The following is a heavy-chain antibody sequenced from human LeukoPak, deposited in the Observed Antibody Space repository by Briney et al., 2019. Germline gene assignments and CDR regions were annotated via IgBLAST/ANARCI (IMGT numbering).Heavy chain of an antibody. CDR1: GGTFSNYG. D-gene: IGHD5-18*01. Sequence: ASVKVSCKASGGTFSNYGINWVRQAPGQGLEWMGGIIPIFGTAKYQQKFQGRVTITADESTSTAYMSLSTLRFEDTAVYYCARGSSDNTDMATPFADWGQGTLVTVSS. V-gene: IGHV1-69*13. CDR3: ARGSSDNTDMATPFAD. J-gene: IGHJ4*02. CDR2: IIPIFGTA.